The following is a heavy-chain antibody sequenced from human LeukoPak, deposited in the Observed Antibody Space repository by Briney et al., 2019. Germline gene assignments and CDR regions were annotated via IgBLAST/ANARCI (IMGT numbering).Heavy chain of an antibody. Sequence: SVKVSCKASGGTFSSYAISWVRQAPGQGLEWMGRIIPILGIANYAQKFQGRVTITADKSTSTAYMELSSLRSEDTAVYYCAREGAYSSSFYYCYGMDVWGQGTTVTVSS. CDR2: IIPILGIA. CDR1: GGTFSSYA. D-gene: IGHD6-13*01. V-gene: IGHV1-69*04. CDR3: AREGAYSSSFYYCYGMDV. J-gene: IGHJ6*02.